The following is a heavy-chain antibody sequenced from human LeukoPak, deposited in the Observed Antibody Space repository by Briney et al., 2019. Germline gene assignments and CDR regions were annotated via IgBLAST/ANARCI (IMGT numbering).Heavy chain of an antibody. CDR3: ARRADYYDSSGYYGGVDY. CDR1: GGSISSSSYY. J-gene: IGHJ4*02. D-gene: IGHD3-22*01. Sequence: SETLSLTCTVSGGSISSSSYYWGWIRQPPGKGLEWIGSIYYSGSTYYNPSLKSRVTISVDTSKNQFSLKLSSVTAADTAVYYCARRADYYDSSGYYGGVDYWGQGTLVTVSS. V-gene: IGHV4-39*07. CDR2: IYYSGST.